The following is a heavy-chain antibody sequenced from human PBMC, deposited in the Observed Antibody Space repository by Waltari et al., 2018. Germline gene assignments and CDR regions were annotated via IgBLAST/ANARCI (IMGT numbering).Heavy chain of an antibody. D-gene: IGHD3-3*01. CDR3: ARVWSGYSDY. CDR1: GYSISRGYD. V-gene: IGHV4-38-2*01. CDR2: IDHSGGT. J-gene: IGHJ4*02. Sequence: QVQLQESGPGLVKPSETRSLTCAAVGYSISRGYDWGWIRQPPGKGLEWIGSIDHSGGTYYNPPLKSRVTISVDTSKNQFSLKLSSVTAADTAVYYCARVWSGYSDYWGQGTLVTVSS.